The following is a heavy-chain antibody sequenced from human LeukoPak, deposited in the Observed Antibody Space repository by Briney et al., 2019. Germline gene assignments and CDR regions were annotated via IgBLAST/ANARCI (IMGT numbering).Heavy chain of an antibody. CDR3: ASFGSGGSSEYYYGMDV. J-gene: IGHJ6*02. V-gene: IGHV4-34*01. Sequence: SETLSLTCAVYGGSFSGYYWSWIRQPPGKGLEWIGEINHNGSTNYNPSLKSRVTISVDTSKNQFSLKLSSVTAADTAVYYCASFGSGGSSEYYYGMDVWGQGTTVTVSS. D-gene: IGHD2-15*01. CDR1: GGSFSGYY. CDR2: INHNGST.